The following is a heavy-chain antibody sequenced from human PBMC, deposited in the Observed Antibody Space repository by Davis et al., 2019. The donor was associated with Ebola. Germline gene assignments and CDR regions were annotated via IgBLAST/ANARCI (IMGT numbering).Heavy chain of an antibody. CDR2: IYPGASDT. V-gene: IGHV5-51*01. J-gene: IGHJ4*02. CDR3: ARSDSSGWYDY. D-gene: IGHD6-19*01. Sequence: GESLKISCKGSGYNFATSWIGWVRQMPGKGLEWMGLIYPGASDTRYSPSFQGQVTISADKSISTAYLQWSSLKASDTAMYYCARSDSSGWYDYWGQGTLVTVSS. CDR1: GYNFATSW.